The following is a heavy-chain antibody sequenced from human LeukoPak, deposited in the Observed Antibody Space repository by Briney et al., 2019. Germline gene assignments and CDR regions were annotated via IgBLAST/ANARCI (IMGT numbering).Heavy chain of an antibody. D-gene: IGHD5-12*01. J-gene: IGHJ5*02. CDR1: GGSISSYY. Sequence: SETLSLTCTVSGGSISSYYWSWIRQPPGKGLEWIGYIYYSGSTNYNPSLKSRVTISVDTSKNQFSLKLSSVTAADPAVYHCASVSEWLGWFAPWGQGTLVTGAS. CDR2: IYYSGST. CDR3: ASVSEWLGWFAP. V-gene: IGHV4-59*01.